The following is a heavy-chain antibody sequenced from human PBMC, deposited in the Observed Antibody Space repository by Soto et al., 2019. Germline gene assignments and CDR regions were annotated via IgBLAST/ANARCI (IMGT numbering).Heavy chain of an antibody. D-gene: IGHD1-1*01. V-gene: IGHV3-30*04. J-gene: IGHJ4*02. CDR2: ISYDGKNK. Sequence: GGSLRLSCGASRCTFSSYVMHWVRQAPGKGLEWVAVISYDGKNKYYADSVKGRFTISRDNSKNTLYLQMNSLRTEDTAVYYCASRYPPDYWGQGTLVTVSS. CDR1: RCTFSSYV. CDR3: ASRYPPDY.